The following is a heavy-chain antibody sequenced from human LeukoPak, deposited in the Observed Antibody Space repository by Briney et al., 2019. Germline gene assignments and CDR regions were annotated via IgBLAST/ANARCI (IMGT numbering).Heavy chain of an antibody. CDR3: ARGDGWLRLFDY. D-gene: IGHD5-12*01. CDR2: INHSGST. CDR1: GGSFSGYY. J-gene: IGHJ4*02. V-gene: IGHV4-34*01. Sequence: PSETLSLTCAVYGGSFSGYYWSWIRQPPGKGPEWIGEINHSGSTNYNPSLKSRVTISVDTSKNQFSLKLSSVTAADTAVYYCARGDGWLRLFDYWGQGTLVTVSS.